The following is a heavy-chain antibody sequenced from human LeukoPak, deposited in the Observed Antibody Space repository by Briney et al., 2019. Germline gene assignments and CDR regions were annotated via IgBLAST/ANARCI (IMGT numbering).Heavy chain of an antibody. CDR3: ASAVAGTSDWFDP. D-gene: IGHD6-19*01. Sequence: SVKVSCKASGGTFSCYAISWVRQAPGQGLEWMGRIIPILGIANYAQKFQGRVTITADKSTSTAYMELSSLRSEDTAVYYCASAVAGTSDWFDPWGQGTLVTVSS. V-gene: IGHV1-69*04. J-gene: IGHJ5*02. CDR1: GGTFSCYA. CDR2: IIPILGIA.